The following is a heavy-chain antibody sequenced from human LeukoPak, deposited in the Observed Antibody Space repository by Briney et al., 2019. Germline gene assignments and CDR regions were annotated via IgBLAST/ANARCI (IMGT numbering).Heavy chain of an antibody. V-gene: IGHV4-38-2*02. CDR2: IYHSGST. J-gene: IGHJ5*02. D-gene: IGHD3-10*01. CDR3: ARAGMGFGEFFPRNWFDP. CDR1: GYSISSGYY. Sequence: PSETLSLTCTVSGYSISSGYYWGWIRQPPGKGLEWIGSIYHSGSTYYNPSLKSRVTISVDTSKNQYSLKLSSVTAADTAVYYCARAGMGFGEFFPRNWFDPWGQGTLVTVSS.